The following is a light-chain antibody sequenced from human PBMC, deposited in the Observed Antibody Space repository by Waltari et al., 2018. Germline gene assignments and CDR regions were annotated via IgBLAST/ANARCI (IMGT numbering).Light chain of an antibody. CDR2: DAS. CDR1: QTVDNRF. CDR3: HQCGGSQRT. V-gene: IGKV3-20*01. Sequence: ENGLTQSPGTLSLSPGERAILSCRASQTVDNRFLAWYQLKPGQAPRLLIHDASSRATGIPDRFSDSGSGTDFTLTISRLEPEDSAVYYCHQCGGSQRTFGGGTRVEIK. J-gene: IGKJ4*01.